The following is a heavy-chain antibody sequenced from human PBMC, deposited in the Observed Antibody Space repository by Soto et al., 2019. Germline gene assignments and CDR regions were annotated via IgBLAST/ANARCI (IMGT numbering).Heavy chain of an antibody. Sequence: EVQLVESGGGLVQPGRSLRLSCAASGFTFDDYAMHWVRQAPGKGLEWVSGISWNSGSIGYADSVKGRFTISRDNAKNSLYLQMNSPRAEDTALYYCAKGIVGATINWFDPWGQGTLVTVSS. CDR3: AKGIVGATINWFDP. CDR2: ISWNSGSI. J-gene: IGHJ5*02. CDR1: GFTFDDYA. D-gene: IGHD1-26*01. V-gene: IGHV3-9*01.